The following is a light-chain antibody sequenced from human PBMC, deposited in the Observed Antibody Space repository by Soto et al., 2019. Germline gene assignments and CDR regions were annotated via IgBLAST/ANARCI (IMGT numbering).Light chain of an antibody. CDR2: GIS. CDR3: QQYGTSRT. V-gene: IGKV3-20*01. Sequence: EMVLTQSPGTLSLSPGERATLSCRASQSVSSNYLAWYQQKSGQAPRLLIYGISSRATGIPDRFSGSGSGTDFTLTISRLEPEDCAVYYCQQYGTSRTFGQGTKVEIK. J-gene: IGKJ1*01. CDR1: QSVSSNY.